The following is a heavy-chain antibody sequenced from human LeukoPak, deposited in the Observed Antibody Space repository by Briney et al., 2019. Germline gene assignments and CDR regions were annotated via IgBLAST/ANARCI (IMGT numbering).Heavy chain of an antibody. V-gene: IGHV3-7*01. CDR2: IKQDGSEK. CDR1: GFTFSSYW. CDR3: ARGLVDIVVVPAAIPGYYYYYGMDV. J-gene: IGHJ6*02. Sequence: PGGSLRFSCAASGFTFSSYWMSWVRQAPGKGLEWVANIKQDGSEKYYVDSVKGRFTISRDNAKNSLYLQMNSLRAEDTAVYYCARGLVDIVVVPAAIPGYYYYYGMDVWGQGTTVTVSS. D-gene: IGHD2-2*02.